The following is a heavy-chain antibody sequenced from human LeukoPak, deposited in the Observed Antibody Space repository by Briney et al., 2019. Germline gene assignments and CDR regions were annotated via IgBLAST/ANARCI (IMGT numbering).Heavy chain of an antibody. J-gene: IGHJ4*02. CDR2: IYYDGSDK. Sequence: GGSLRLSCAASGLTFSSYGMHWVRQAPGKGLEWVAIIYYDGSDKYYADSVKGRFTISRDNSKDTLYLQMNSLRADDTAVYYCARQIAYYYDSSGYYTTDYWGQGTLVTVSS. V-gene: IGHV3-33*01. CDR1: GLTFSSYG. D-gene: IGHD3-22*01. CDR3: ARQIAYYYDSSGYYTTDY.